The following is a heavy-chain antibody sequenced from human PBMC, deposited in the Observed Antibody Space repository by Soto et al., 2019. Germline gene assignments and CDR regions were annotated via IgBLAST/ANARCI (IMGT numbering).Heavy chain of an antibody. CDR3: AHCRGGVASF. CDR2: VYWDDDK. Sequence: SGPTLVNPTQTLTLTCTFSGFSLNTRDVGVGWIRQPPGKALEWLGVVYWDDDKTYSPSLKSRLTITKDTPKNQVVLRMTKMDPVDTATYYCAHCRGGVASFWGQGTLVTAPQ. V-gene: IGHV2-5*02. CDR1: GFSLNTRDVG. D-gene: IGHD3-16*01. J-gene: IGHJ4*02.